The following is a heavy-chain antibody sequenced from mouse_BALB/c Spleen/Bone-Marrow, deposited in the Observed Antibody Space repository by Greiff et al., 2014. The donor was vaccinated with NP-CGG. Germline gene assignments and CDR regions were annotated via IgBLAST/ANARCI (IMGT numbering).Heavy chain of an antibody. V-gene: IGHV2-9*02. CDR1: GFSLTNYG. CDR2: IWADGST. CDR3: ARITTATGAMDY. D-gene: IGHD1-2*01. J-gene: IGHJ4*01. Sequence: VMLVESGPGLVAPSQSLSITCTVSGFSLTNYGVHWVRQPPGKGLEWLGVIWADGSTNYNSALMSRLSISKDNSKSQVFFKMNGLQTDDTAMYYCARITTATGAMDYWGQGTSVTVSS.